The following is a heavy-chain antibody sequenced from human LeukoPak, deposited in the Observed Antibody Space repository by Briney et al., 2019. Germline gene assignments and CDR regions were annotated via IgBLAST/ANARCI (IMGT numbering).Heavy chain of an antibody. J-gene: IGHJ6*02. CDR3: ARALMVRGVIIYYYYGMDV. Sequence: ASVKVSCKASGYTFTSYDIKWVRQATGQGLEWMGWMNPNSGNTGYAQKFQGRVTMTRNTSISTAYMELSSLRSEDTAVYYCARALMVRGVIIYYYYGMDVWGQGTTVTVSS. D-gene: IGHD3-10*01. V-gene: IGHV1-8*01. CDR2: MNPNSGNT. CDR1: GYTFTSYD.